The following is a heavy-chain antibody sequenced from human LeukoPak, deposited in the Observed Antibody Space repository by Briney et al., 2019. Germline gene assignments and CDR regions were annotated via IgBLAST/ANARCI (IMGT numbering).Heavy chain of an antibody. CDR1: GGSISSYY. CDR3: ARGDGSGSYYEGYYYYYMDV. D-gene: IGHD3-10*01. Sequence: SETLSLTCTVSGGSISSYYWSWIRQPPGKGLEWIGYIYYSGSTNYNPSLKSRVTISVDTSKNQFSLKLSPVTAADTAVYYCARGDGSGSYYEGYYYYYMDVWGKGTTVTISS. J-gene: IGHJ6*03. V-gene: IGHV4-59*01. CDR2: IYYSGST.